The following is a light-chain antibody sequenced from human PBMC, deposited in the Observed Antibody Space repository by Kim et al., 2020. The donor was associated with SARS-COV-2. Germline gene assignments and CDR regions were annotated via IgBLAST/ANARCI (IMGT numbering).Light chain of an antibody. Sequence: GQRVTISCSGSSSTIGNNTVSWFQQLPGTAPKLLIYTDNPRPSGVPDRFSGSKSGTSASLAISGLQSEDEADYYCAACDASLKGWVFGGGTKLTVL. CDR1: SSTIGNNT. CDR2: TDN. J-gene: IGLJ3*02. CDR3: AACDASLKGWV. V-gene: IGLV1-44*01.